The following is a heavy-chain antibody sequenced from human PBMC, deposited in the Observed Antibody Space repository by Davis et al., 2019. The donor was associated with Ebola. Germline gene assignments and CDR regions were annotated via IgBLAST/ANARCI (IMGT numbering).Heavy chain of an antibody. CDR1: GVSLSSGNYP. D-gene: IGHD5-12*01. J-gene: IGHJ4*02. CDR3: ARGGDNGNDF. V-gene: IGHV4-30-4*07. Sequence: SETLSLTCTVSGVSLSSGNYPWSWIRQPPGKGLEWIGYIFYTGSTHFNPSLHSRIAMSVDTSKNEFSLELRSVTDADTAVYYCARGGDNGNDFWGQGTLVTVSS. CDR2: IFYTGST.